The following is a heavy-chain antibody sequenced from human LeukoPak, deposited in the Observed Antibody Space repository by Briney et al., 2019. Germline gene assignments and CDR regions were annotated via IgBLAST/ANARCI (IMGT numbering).Heavy chain of an antibody. D-gene: IGHD3-10*01. Sequence: SXTLXLTCAVYGGSFSGYYWSWIRQPPGKGLEWIGEINHSGSTNYNPSLKSRVTTSVDTSKNQFSLKLSSVTAADTAVYYCARVTRGYFDYWGQGTLVTVSS. CDR3: ARVTRGYFDY. CDR1: GGSFSGYY. J-gene: IGHJ4*02. V-gene: IGHV4-34*01. CDR2: INHSGST.